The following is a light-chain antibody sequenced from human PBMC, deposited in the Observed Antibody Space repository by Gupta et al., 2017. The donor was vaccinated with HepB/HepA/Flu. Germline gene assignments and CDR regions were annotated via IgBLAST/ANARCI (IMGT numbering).Light chain of an antibody. CDR2: GAS. V-gene: IGKV3-20*01. CDR1: ESVSGSY. CDR3: QQYGSSRGLT. J-gene: IGKJ4*01. Sequence: DIVLTQSPATLSLSPGERATLSCRASESVSGSYLAWYQQRPGQAPRLLIYGASSRATGIPDRFSGSGYGTDFTLTISGREPEDFAVYYCQQYGSSRGLTFGGGTKVDIK.